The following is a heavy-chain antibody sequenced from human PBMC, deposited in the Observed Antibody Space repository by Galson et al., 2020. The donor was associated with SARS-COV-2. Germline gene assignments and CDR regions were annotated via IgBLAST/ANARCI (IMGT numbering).Heavy chain of an antibody. CDR2: ISYDGSNK. CDR3: AREVFSSSWYGVYDYMDV. J-gene: IGHJ6*03. D-gene: IGHD6-13*01. CDR1: GFTFSSYA. V-gene: IGHV3-30*04. Sequence: GRSLRIPCAASGFTFSSYAMHWVRQAPGKGLEWVTVISYDGSNKYYAESVKGRFTISRDNSKNTLYLQMNSLRAEDTAVYYCAREVFSSSWYGVYDYMDVWGKGTTVTVSS.